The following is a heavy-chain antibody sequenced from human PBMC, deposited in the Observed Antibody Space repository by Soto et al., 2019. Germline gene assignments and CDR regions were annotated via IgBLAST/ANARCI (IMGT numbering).Heavy chain of an antibody. Sequence: GASVKVSCKASGYTFTSYGISWVRQAPGQGLEWMGWISAYNGNTNYAQKLQGRVTMTTDTSTGTAYMELRSLRSDDTAVYYCARVVGGKITIFGVVTWFDPWGQGTLVTVSS. D-gene: IGHD3-3*01. CDR2: ISAYNGNT. V-gene: IGHV1-18*01. CDR1: GYTFTSYG. J-gene: IGHJ5*02. CDR3: ARVVGGKITIFGVVTWFDP.